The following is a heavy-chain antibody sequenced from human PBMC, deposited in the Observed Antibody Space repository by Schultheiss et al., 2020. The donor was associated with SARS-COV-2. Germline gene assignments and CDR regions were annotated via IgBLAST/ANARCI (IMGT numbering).Heavy chain of an antibody. CDR2: IGTARDT. D-gene: IGHD2/OR15-2a*01. CDR3: AKAHRSTSSAFDY. Sequence: GGSLRLSCVASGFTFSTNDMHWVRQGTGKGLEWVSSIGTARDTYYAGSVRGRFTISRDNSKNTLYLQMNSLRAEDTAVYYCAKAHRSTSSAFDYWGQGTLVTVSS. CDR1: GFTFSTND. V-gene: IGHV3-13*01. J-gene: IGHJ4*02.